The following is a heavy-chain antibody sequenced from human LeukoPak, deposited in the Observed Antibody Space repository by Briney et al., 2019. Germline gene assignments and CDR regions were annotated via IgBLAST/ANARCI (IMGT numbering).Heavy chain of an antibody. D-gene: IGHD1-26*01. CDR2: ISSSGNSI. Sequence: GGSLRLSCAASGITFSSYSMNWVRQAPGKGLEWVSSISSSGNSIYYADSVKGRFTISRDNAKNSLYLQMNSLTPEDTAIYYCARCPYSGRSFDIWGQGTMVTVSS. V-gene: IGHV3-21*01. J-gene: IGHJ3*02. CDR3: ARCPYSGRSFDI. CDR1: GITFSSYS.